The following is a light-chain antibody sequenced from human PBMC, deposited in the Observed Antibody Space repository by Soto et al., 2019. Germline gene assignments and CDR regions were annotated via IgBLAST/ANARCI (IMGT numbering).Light chain of an antibody. CDR1: QSITTY. CDR2: AAS. V-gene: IGKV1-39*01. CDR3: QQIYSSLYT. Sequence: DIQMTQSPSSLSASVGDRVTITCRASQSITTYLNWYRQKPGKAPKLLIYAASSLQSGVPSRVSGSGSETEFTLNIRSLQHEDFATYCYQQIYSSLYTFGGGTKVEIK. J-gene: IGKJ4*01.